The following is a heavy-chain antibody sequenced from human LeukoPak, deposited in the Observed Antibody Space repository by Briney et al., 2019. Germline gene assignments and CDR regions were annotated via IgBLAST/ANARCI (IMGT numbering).Heavy chain of an antibody. Sequence: GGSLRLSCTTSGFXFGDYAISWVRQAPGKGPEWVGFIGITTYGGRTRYSASVQGRFTISRDGSKSIAFLQMNSLKTDDTAVYYCSRGVCSGGYCYSPDYFDYWGQGTLVTVSS. V-gene: IGHV3-49*01. CDR2: IGITTYGGRT. CDR3: SRGVCSGGYCYSPDYFDY. J-gene: IGHJ4*02. CDR1: GFXFGDYA. D-gene: IGHD2-15*01.